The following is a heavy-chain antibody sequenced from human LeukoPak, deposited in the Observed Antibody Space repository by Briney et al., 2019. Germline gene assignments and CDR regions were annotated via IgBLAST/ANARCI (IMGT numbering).Heavy chain of an antibody. V-gene: IGHV3-23*01. CDR2: ISGSGDST. CDR1: GFTFSNYA. Sequence: GGSLRLSCAASGFTFSNYAMNWVRQAPGRGLEWVSSISGSGDSTYYADSVKGRFTISRDNAKNSLSLQMNSLRAEDTAVYYCARDLKYYDSSGFDYWGQGTLVTVSS. J-gene: IGHJ4*02. CDR3: ARDLKYYDSSGFDY. D-gene: IGHD3-22*01.